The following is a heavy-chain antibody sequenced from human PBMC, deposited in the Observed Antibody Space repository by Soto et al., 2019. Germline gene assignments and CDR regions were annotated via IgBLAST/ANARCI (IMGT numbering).Heavy chain of an antibody. CDR3: ARSGRVLTGLTIGVFDY. CDR1: GYTFTSYG. J-gene: IGHJ4*02. V-gene: IGHV1-18*01. D-gene: IGHD3-9*01. Sequence: QVQLVQSGAEVKKPGASVKVSCKASGYTFTSYGISWVRQAPGQGLEWMGWISAYNGNTNYAQKLQGRVTMTTDTSLSXXCMELRSLGSDDTAVYYCARSGRVLTGLTIGVFDYWGQGTLVTVSS. CDR2: ISAYNGNT.